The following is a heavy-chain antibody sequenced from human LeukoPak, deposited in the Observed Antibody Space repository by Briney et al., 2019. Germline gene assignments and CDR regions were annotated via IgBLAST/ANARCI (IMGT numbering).Heavy chain of an antibody. J-gene: IGHJ4*02. CDR2: VHYSGST. V-gene: IGHV4-59*01. Sequence: PSETLSLTCTVSGGSISSYYWSWIRQPPGKGLEWIGYVHYSGSTNYNPSLKSRVTISVDTSKNQFSLKLSSVTTADTAVYYCAREVWYYDIWGQGTLVTVSS. CDR1: GGSISSYY. CDR3: AREVWYYDI. D-gene: IGHD2-21*01.